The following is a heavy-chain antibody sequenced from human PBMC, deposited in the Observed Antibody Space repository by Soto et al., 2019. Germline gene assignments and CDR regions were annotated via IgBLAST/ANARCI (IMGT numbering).Heavy chain of an antibody. Sequence: SVKVSCKASGGTFSSYTISWVRQAPGQGLEWMGRIIPILGIANYAQKFQGRVTITADKSTSTAYMELSSLRSEDTAVYYCAREGAQYSSGWYQYNWFDPWGERPLVTVS. CDR3: AREGAQYSSGWYQYNWFDP. CDR2: IIPILGIA. D-gene: IGHD6-19*01. J-gene: IGHJ5*02. CDR1: GGTFSSYT. V-gene: IGHV1-69*04.